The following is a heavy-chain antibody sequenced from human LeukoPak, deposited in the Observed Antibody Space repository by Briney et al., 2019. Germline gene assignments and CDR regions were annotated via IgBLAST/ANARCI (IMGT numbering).Heavy chain of an antibody. CDR2: IKQDGSEK. V-gene: IGHV3-7*01. Sequence: GGSLRLSCAASGSTFSSYWMSWVRQAPGKGLEWVANIKQDGSEKYYVDSVKGRLTISRDNAKNSLYLQMNSLRAEDTAVYYCARDVSYGYYYAYYFDYWGQGTLVTVSS. J-gene: IGHJ4*02. CDR1: GSTFSSYW. CDR3: ARDVSYGYYYAYYFDY. D-gene: IGHD3-22*01.